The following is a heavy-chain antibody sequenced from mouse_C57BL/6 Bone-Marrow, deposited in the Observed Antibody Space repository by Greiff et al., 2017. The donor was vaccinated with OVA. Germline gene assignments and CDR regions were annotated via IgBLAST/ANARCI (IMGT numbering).Heavy chain of an antibody. Sequence: EVQLQQSGPELVKPGASVKMSCKASGYTFTDYNMHWVKQSHGKSLEWIGYINPNNGGTSYNQKLQGKATLTVNKSSSTAYMELRSLTSEDSAVYYCAMTTVGYYAMDYWGQGTSVTVSS. D-gene: IGHD1-1*01. CDR3: AMTTVGYYAMDY. J-gene: IGHJ4*01. CDR1: GYTFTDYN. V-gene: IGHV1-22*01. CDR2: INPNNGGT.